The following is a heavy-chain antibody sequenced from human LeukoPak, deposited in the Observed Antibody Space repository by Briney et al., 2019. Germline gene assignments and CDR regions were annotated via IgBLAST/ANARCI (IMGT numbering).Heavy chain of an antibody. Sequence: ASVKVSCKASGYTFTGYYMHWVRQAPGQGLEWMGWINPNSGGTNYAQKFQGWVTMTRDTSISTAYMELSRLRSDDTAVYYCARSLVGATPLFDYWGQGTLVTVSS. CDR2: INPNSGGT. D-gene: IGHD1-26*01. V-gene: IGHV1-2*04. J-gene: IGHJ4*02. CDR1: GYTFTGYY. CDR3: ARSLVGATPLFDY.